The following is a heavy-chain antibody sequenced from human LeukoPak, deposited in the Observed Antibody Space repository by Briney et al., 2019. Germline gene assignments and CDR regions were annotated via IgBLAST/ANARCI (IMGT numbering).Heavy chain of an antibody. CDR3: ARWEGGGRHRKYYFDY. D-gene: IGHD3-16*01. CDR1: GFTVSSNY. Sequence: PGGSLRLSCAASGFTVSSNYMSWVRQAPGKGLEWVSVIYSGGSTYYADSVKGRFTISRDNSKNTLYLQMNSLRAEDTAVYYCARWEGGGRHRKYYFDYWGQGTLVTVSS. CDR2: IYSGGST. J-gene: IGHJ4*02. V-gene: IGHV3-66*01.